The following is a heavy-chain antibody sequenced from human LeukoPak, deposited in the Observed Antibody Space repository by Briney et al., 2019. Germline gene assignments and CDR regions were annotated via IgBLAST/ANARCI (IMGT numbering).Heavy chain of an antibody. Sequence: PSETLSLTCAVYNGSFSDYYWSWIRQSPGEGLEWIGEINHSGGTTYNPSPKSRITISVDTSTNQFSLKLSSVTAADTAVYYCARVGSSRHPNHYNWFDSWGQGTLVTVSS. CDR1: NGSFSDYY. CDR2: INHSGGT. V-gene: IGHV4-34*01. D-gene: IGHD2-2*01. J-gene: IGHJ5*01. CDR3: ARVGSSRHPNHYNWFDS.